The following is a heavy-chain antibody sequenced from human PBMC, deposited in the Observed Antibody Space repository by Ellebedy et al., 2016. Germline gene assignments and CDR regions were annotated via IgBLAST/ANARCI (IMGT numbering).Heavy chain of an antibody. CDR1: GGSISSGGYS. J-gene: IGHJ3*02. CDR2: IYHSGST. CDR3: AIGYEGIDAFDI. V-gene: IGHV4-30-2*01. D-gene: IGHD6-13*01. Sequence: SETLSLXXAVSGGSISSGGYSWSWIRQPPGKGLEWIGYIYHSGSTYYNPSLKSRVTISVDRSKNQFSLKLSSVTAADTAVYYCAIGYEGIDAFDIWGQGTMVTVSS.